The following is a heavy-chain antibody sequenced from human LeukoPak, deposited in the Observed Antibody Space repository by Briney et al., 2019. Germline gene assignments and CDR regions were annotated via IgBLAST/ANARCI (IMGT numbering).Heavy chain of an antibody. D-gene: IGHD4-17*01. V-gene: IGHV4-4*02. J-gene: IGHJ5*02. CDR1: GGSISSSNW. CDR3: ARITVTTETNWFDP. CDR2: TYDSGST. Sequence: SETLSLTCAVSGGSISSSNWWSWVRQPPGKGLEWIGETYDSGSTKYNPSLKSRVTISVDKSKNQFSLKLSSVTAADTAVYYCARITVTTETNWFDPWGQGTLATVSS.